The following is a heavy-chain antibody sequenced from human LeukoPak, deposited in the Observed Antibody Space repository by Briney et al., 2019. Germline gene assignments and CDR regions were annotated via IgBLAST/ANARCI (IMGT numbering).Heavy chain of an antibody. CDR3: AREGVVPAAQFDY. V-gene: IGHV4-59*01. Sequence: SETLSLTCTVSGGSISSYYWSRIRQPPGKGLEWIGYIYYSGSTNYNPSLKSRVTISVDTSKNQFSLKLSSVTAADTAVYYCAREGVVPAAQFDYWGQGTLVTVSS. CDR2: IYYSGST. CDR1: GGSISSYY. D-gene: IGHD2-2*01. J-gene: IGHJ4*02.